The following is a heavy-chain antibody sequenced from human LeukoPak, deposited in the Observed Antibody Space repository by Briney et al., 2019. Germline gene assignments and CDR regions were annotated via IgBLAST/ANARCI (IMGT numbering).Heavy chain of an antibody. Sequence: GGSLRLSCAASGFTFSSYAMQWVRQAPGKGLEYVSAISSNGGSTYYANSVKGRFTISRDNSKNTLYLQMGSLRAEDMAVYYCARGGGRYGSSFDYWGQGTLVTVSS. J-gene: IGHJ4*02. CDR3: ARGGGRYGSSFDY. V-gene: IGHV3-64*01. CDR2: ISSNGGST. CDR1: GFTFSSYA. D-gene: IGHD3-16*01.